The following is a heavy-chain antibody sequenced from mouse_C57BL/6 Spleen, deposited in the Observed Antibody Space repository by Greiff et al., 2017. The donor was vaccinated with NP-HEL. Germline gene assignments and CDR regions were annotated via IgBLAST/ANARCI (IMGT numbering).Heavy chain of an antibody. V-gene: IGHV5-6*02. CDR1: GFTFSSYG. CDR3: ARRTITTVVATDYYAMDY. D-gene: IGHD1-1*01. J-gene: IGHJ4*01. Sequence: DVKLVESGGDLVKPGGSLKLSCAASGFTFSSYGMSWVRQTPDKRLEWVATISSGGSYTYYPDSVKGRFTISRDNAKNTLYLQMSSLKSEDTAMYYCARRTITTVVATDYYAMDYWGQGTSVTVSS. CDR2: ISSGGSYT.